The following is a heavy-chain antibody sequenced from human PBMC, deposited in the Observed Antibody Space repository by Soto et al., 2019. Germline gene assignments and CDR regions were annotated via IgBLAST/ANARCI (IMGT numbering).Heavy chain of an antibody. CDR3: ARPGPYGSGRNPQWRLDS. V-gene: IGHV5-51*01. D-gene: IGHD3-10*01. J-gene: IGHJ4*02. CDR1: GYSFTNYW. CDR2: IYPGGSDT. Sequence: GESLKISCKGSGYSFTNYWIGWVRQMPGKGLEWMGMIYPGGSDTRYSPSFQGQVSISVDTSISTAYLQWSSLRASDTAMYYCARPGPYGSGRNPQWRLDSWGQGSLVTVSS.